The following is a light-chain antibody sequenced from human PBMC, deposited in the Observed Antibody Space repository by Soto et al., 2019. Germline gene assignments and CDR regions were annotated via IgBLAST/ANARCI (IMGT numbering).Light chain of an antibody. Sequence: PVLTHPASVSGTPGQSITITYNGTSSVIGAYVFVSWYQQLPGKAPMLMLYDVNIRPSGVSILFSGSKSGNTASLTISVLQAEDEADYYCTSRTTSSTMIFGGGTKVTVL. CDR1: SSVIGAYVF. V-gene: IGLV2-14*03. CDR2: DVN. J-gene: IGLJ2*01. CDR3: TSRTTSSTMI.